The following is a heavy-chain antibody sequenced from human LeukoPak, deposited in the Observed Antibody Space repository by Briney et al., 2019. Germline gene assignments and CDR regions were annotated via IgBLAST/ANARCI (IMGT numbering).Heavy chain of an antibody. D-gene: IGHD1-14*01. CDR3: ATGKGARDF. V-gene: IGHV3-49*03. Sequence: HPGGSLRLSCTASGFNFGDYGMNWFRQAPGKGLEWVGLIRSKAYGGTIEYAASVKGRFTMSRDDSKSIAYLQMNSLKTEDTAVYYCATGKGARDFWGQGTLVTVSS. J-gene: IGHJ4*02. CDR2: IRSKAYGGTI. CDR1: GFNFGDYG.